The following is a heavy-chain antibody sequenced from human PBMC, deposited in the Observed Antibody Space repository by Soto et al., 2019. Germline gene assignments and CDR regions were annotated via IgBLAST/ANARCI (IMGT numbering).Heavy chain of an antibody. CDR1: GYTFSTYA. CDR2: INVGNNVV. J-gene: IGHJ4*02. CDR3: AEDSSGYYY. D-gene: IGHD3-22*01. V-gene: IGHV1-3*01. Sequence: VQLVQSGAEVKKPGASVKVSCKASGYTFSTYAMHWVRQAPGQRLEWMGWINVGNNVVKYSQKFQDRVTITRDTSASTAYMEMIRLTSEDVAVYYCAEDSSGYYYWGLGTQITDSS.